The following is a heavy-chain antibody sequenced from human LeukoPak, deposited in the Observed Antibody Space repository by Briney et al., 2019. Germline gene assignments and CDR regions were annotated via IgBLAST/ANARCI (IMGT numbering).Heavy chain of an antibody. J-gene: IGHJ4*02. CDR3: ASRTKLRYFDWLLPTGDC. Sequence: SETLSLTCAVYGGSFSGYYWSWIRQPPGKGLERIGEINHSGSTNYNPSLKSRVTISVDTSKNQFSLKLSSVTAADTAVYYCASRTKLRYFDWLLPTGDCWGQGTLVTVSS. CDR1: GGSFSGYY. V-gene: IGHV4-34*01. CDR2: INHSGST. D-gene: IGHD3-9*01.